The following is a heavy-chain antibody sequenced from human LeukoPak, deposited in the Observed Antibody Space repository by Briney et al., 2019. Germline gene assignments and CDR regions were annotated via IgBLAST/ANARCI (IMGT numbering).Heavy chain of an antibody. Sequence: GASVKVSCKASGGTFSSYAISWVRQAPGQGLEWMGRIIPILGIANYAQKFQGRVTITADKSTSTAYMELSSLRSEDMAVYYCARSGIAALVRFFDYWGQGTLVTVSS. V-gene: IGHV1-69*04. D-gene: IGHD6-13*01. CDR1: GGTFSSYA. J-gene: IGHJ4*02. CDR3: ARSGIAALVRFFDY. CDR2: IIPILGIA.